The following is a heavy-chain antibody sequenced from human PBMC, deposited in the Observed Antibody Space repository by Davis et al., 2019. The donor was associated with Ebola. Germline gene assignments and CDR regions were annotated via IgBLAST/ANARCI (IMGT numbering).Heavy chain of an antibody. D-gene: IGHD1-1*01. J-gene: IGHJ6*02. CDR1: GFTFSDYG. CDR2: VTGSSDT. V-gene: IGHV3-23*01. Sequence: GESLKISCAASGFTFSDYGMSWVRQAPGKGLEWVSGVTGSSDTYYADSVKGRFTISRDNSKNTLYLQMNSLRAEDTAVYYCARVDTTKTYYYGMDVWGQGTTVTVSS. CDR3: ARVDTTKTYYYGMDV.